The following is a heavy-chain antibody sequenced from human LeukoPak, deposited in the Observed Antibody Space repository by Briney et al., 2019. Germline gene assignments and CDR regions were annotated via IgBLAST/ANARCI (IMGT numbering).Heavy chain of an antibody. V-gene: IGHV1-46*01. CDR1: GYTFTSYY. CDR2: INPSGGGT. CDR3: ARGEVLTAMVFDYYYGMDV. Sequence: ASVKVSCKASGYTFTSYYMHWVRQAPGQGLEWVGIINPSGGGTSYAQKFQGRVTMTRDTSTSTVYMELSSLRSDDTAVYYCARGEVLTAMVFDYYYGMDVWGQGTTVTVSS. D-gene: IGHD5-18*01. J-gene: IGHJ6*02.